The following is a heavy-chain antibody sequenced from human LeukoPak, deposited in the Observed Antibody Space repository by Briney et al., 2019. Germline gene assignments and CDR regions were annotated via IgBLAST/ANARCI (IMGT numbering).Heavy chain of an antibody. J-gene: IGHJ4*02. CDR3: ARDSREYYFDY. D-gene: IGHD3-10*01. CDR2: IGTYNDNI. Sequence: GASVKVSCKASGYTFNKYGITWVRQAPGQGLEWMGWIGTYNDNIYYAQKFQGRVTITRDTSASTAYMELSSLRSEDTAVYYCARDSREYYFDYWGQGTLVTVSS. V-gene: IGHV1-18*01. CDR1: GYTFNKYG.